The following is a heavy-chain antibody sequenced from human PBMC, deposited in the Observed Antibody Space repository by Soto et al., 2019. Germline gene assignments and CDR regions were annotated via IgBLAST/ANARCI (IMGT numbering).Heavy chain of an antibody. CDR1: GGSFMSQA. CDR2: IIPFSGTV. Sequence: QVQLVQSGAEVKKPGSSVKVSCKASGGSFMSQAISWVRQAPGQGPEWMGGIIPFSGTVTYTQRFQGRLTRTADEPTKTAYMELSSLRSEDTAVYYCARGSYDSYAGFFGMDVCGQGTTVTVS. V-gene: IGHV1-69*01. J-gene: IGHJ6*02. CDR3: ARGSYDSYAGFFGMDV. D-gene: IGHD3-10*01.